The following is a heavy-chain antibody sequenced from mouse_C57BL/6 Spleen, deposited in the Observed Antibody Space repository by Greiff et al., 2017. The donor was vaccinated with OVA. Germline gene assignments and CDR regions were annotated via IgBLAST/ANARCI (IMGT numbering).Heavy chain of an antibody. CDR1: GYTFTSYG. Sequence: QVQLQQSGAELARPGASVKLSCKASGYTFTSYGISWVKQRTGQGLEWIGEIYPRSGNTYYNEKFKGKATLTADKSSSTAYMELRSLTSEDSAVYFCAREGEVTYYFDYWGQGTTLTVSS. D-gene: IGHD2-2*01. CDR3: AREGEVTYYFDY. J-gene: IGHJ2*01. CDR2: IYPRSGNT. V-gene: IGHV1-81*01.